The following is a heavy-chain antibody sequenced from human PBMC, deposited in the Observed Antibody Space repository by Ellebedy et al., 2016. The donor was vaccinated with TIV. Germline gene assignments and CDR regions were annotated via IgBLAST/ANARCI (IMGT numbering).Heavy chain of an antibody. CDR2: ISFDGTTK. CDR1: GFIFSSNG. D-gene: IGHD3-9*01. V-gene: IGHV3-30*03. CDR3: ARDDWGPAGP. Sequence: GESLKISCAASGFIFSSNGMHWVRQAPGKGLEWVAVISFDGTTKHYVDSVKGRFTISRDNSKNTLFLQMNSLTAEDTAIYYCARDDWGPAGPWGQGTLVTVSS. J-gene: IGHJ5*02.